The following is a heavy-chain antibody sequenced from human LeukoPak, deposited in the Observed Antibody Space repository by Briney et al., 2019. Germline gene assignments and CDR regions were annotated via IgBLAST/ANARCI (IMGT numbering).Heavy chain of an antibody. CDR1: GLTFSNFA. Sequence: SGGSLRLSRVPSGLTFSNFATSWGCGTPRGGLEWVSLIIVTSGATFYAHPVKGRFRISRDHSKNRLYLQMISLRAEDSALYYCVKGAYDYIEMGYFDYWGQGTLVTVSS. V-gene: IGHV3-23*01. CDR2: IIVTSGAT. CDR3: VKGAYDYIEMGYFDY. D-gene: IGHD5-12*01. J-gene: IGHJ4*02.